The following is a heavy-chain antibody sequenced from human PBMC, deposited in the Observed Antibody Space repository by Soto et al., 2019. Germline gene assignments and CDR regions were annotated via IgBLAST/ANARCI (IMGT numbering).Heavy chain of an antibody. V-gene: IGHV3-48*01. D-gene: IGHD6-6*01. CDR3: AIEASRPPVKHSSSSVGDYYYYYYMDV. J-gene: IGHJ6*03. CDR1: GFTFSSYS. CDR2: ISSSSSTI. Sequence: EVQLVESGGGLVQPGGSLRLSCAASGFTFSSYSMNWVRQAPGKGLEWVSYISSSSSTIYYADSVKGRFTISRDNATNSLHLQRNSLSAEHKAVFYCAIEASRPPVKHSSSSVGDYYYYYYMDVWGKGTTVTVS.